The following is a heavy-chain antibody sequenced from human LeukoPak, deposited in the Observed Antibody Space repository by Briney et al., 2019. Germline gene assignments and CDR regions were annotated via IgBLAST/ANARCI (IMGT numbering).Heavy chain of an antibody. CDR2: IWYDGSNK. J-gene: IGHJ4*02. CDR1: GFTFSSYA. CDR3: AKEGRRDGYNYDFDY. V-gene: IGHV3-33*06. D-gene: IGHD5-24*01. Sequence: GGSLRLSCAASGFTFSSYAMSWVRQAPGKGLEWVAVIWYDGSNKYYADSVKGRFTISRDNPKNTLYLQMNSLRAEDTAVYYCAKEGRRDGYNYDFDYWGQGTLVTVSS.